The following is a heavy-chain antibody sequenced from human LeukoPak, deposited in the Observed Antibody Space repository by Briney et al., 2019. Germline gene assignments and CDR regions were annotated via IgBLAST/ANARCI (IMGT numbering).Heavy chain of an antibody. D-gene: IGHD3-22*01. Sequence: GASVKVSCKASGYTFTSYYMHWVRQAPGQGLEWMGIINPSGGSTSYAQKFQGRVTMTRDTSTSTVYMELSSLRSEDTAVYYCARVDLAWSDSSGYYRDWFDPWGQGTQVTVSS. CDR1: GYTFTSYY. V-gene: IGHV1-46*01. CDR3: ARVDLAWSDSSGYYRDWFDP. CDR2: INPSGGST. J-gene: IGHJ5*02.